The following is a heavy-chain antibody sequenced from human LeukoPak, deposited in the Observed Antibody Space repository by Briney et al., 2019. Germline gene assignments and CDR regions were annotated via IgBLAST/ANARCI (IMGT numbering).Heavy chain of an antibody. D-gene: IGHD3-10*01. Sequence: SETLSLTCTVSGGSISSGSYYWSWIRQPAGKGLERIGRIYTSGSTNYNPSLKSRVTISVDTSKNQFSLKLSSVTAADTAVYYCARDLGYGSGSPFFDYWGQGTLVTVSS. V-gene: IGHV4-61*02. CDR2: IYTSGST. CDR1: GGSISSGSYY. J-gene: IGHJ4*02. CDR3: ARDLGYGSGSPFFDY.